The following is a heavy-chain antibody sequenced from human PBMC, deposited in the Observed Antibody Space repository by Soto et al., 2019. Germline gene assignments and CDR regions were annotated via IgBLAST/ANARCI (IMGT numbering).Heavy chain of an antibody. CDR1: GGSISSYY. CDR2: IYYSGST. CDR3: ARGPIGGSYEVVGVDY. D-gene: IGHD1-26*01. V-gene: IGHV4-59*01. Sequence: SETLSLTCTVSGGSISSYYWSWIRQPPGKGLEWIGYIYYSGSTNYNPSLKSRVTISVDTSKNQFSLKLSSVTAADTAVYYCARGPIGGSYEVVGVDYWGQGTMVTVYS. J-gene: IGHJ4*02.